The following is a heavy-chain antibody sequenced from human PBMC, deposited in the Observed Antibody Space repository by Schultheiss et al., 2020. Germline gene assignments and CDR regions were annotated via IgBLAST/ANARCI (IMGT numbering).Heavy chain of an antibody. CDR3: AHRNFGDYFFDY. Sequence: SGPTLVKPTETLTLTCTVSGFSLSNARMGVSWIRQPPGKALEWLAHIYWDDDKRYSPSLKSRLTITKDTSKNQVVLTMTNVDPVDTATYYCAHRNFGDYFFDYWGQGTLVTVSS. V-gene: IGHV2-5*02. J-gene: IGHJ4*02. CDR2: IYWDDDK. CDR1: GFSLSNARMG. D-gene: IGHD4-17*01.